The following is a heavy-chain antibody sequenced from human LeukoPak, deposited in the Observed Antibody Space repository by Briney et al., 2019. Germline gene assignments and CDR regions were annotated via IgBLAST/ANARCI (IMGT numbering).Heavy chain of an antibody. V-gene: IGHV4-59*01. D-gene: IGHD6-13*01. J-gene: IGHJ4*02. CDR3: ARGTAAGTTGIDY. CDR2: IYYSGST. Sequence: PSETLSLTCTASGGSISSYYWSWIRQPPGKGLEWIGYIYYSGSTNYNPSHKSRVTISVDTSKNQFSLKLSSVTAADTAVYYCARGTAAGTTGIDYWGQGTLVTVSS. CDR1: GGSISSYY.